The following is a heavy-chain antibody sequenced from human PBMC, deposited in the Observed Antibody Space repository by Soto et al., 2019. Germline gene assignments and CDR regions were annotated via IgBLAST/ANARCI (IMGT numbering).Heavy chain of an antibody. D-gene: IGHD4-17*01. V-gene: IGHV4-34*01. CDR3: ATLRFRYYYGMDV. CDR2: INHSGST. J-gene: IGHJ6*02. Sequence: SETLSLTCAVYGGSFSGYYWSWIRQPPGKGLEWIGEINHSGSTNYNPSLKSRVTISVDTSKNQFSLKLSSVTAADTAVYYCATLRFRYYYGMDVWGQGTTVTVS. CDR1: GGSFSGYY.